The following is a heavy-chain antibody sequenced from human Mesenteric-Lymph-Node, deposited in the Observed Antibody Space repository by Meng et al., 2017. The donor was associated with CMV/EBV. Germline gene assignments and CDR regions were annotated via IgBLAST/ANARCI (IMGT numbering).Heavy chain of an antibody. D-gene: IGHD6-13*01. Sequence: QVQLVQSGAEVKKPGSSVKVSCKASGGTFSSYTISWVRQAPGQGLEWMGRIIPILGIANYAQKLQGRVTITADKSTSTAYMELSSLRSEDTAVYYCAGGIAAAGSRWFDPWCQGTLVTVSS. CDR1: GGTFSSYT. CDR2: IIPILGIA. CDR3: AGGIAAAGSRWFDP. V-gene: IGHV1-69*02. J-gene: IGHJ5*02.